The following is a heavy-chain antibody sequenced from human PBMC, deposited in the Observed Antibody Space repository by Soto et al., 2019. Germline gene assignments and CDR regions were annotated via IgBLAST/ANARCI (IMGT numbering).Heavy chain of an antibody. CDR3: AGYSSGWYDYYYCGMDV. D-gene: IGHD6-19*01. CDR2: INPSGGST. Sequence: QVQLVQSGAEVKKPGASVKVSCKASGYTFTSYYMHWVRQAPGQGLEWMGIINPSGGSTSYAQKFQGRVTMTRDTSTSTVYMELSSLRSEDTAVYYCAGYSSGWYDYYYCGMDVWGQGTTVTVSS. CDR1: GYTFTSYY. V-gene: IGHV1-46*03. J-gene: IGHJ6*02.